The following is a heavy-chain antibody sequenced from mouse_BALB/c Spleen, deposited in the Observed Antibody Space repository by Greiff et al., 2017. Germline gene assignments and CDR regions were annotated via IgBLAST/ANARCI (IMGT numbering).Heavy chain of an antibody. Sequence: QVQLKQSGPELVKPGASVKISCKASGYAFSSSWMNWVKQRPGQGLEWIGRIYPGDGDTNYNGKFKGKATLTADKSSSTAYMQLSSLTSVDSAVYFCARGQLGLHDYFDYWGQGTTLTVSS. CDR1: GYAFSSSW. CDR2: IYPGDGDT. J-gene: IGHJ2*01. CDR3: ARGQLGLHDYFDY. D-gene: IGHD3-2*01. V-gene: IGHV1-82*01.